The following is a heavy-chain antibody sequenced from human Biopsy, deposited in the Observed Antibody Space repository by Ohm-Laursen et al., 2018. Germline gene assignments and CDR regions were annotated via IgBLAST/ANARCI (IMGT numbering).Heavy chain of an antibody. CDR2: IWYDGSNK. CDR3: AKCMTGGSNYYFHH. D-gene: IGHD2-8*01. J-gene: IGHJ4*02. CDR1: GFTFSSYG. Sequence: SLRLSCSASGFTFSSYGMHWVRQAPEKGLEWVAAIWYDGSNKNYADSVKGRFTISRDNSKNTLYLQMNSLRGEDTAVYYCAKCMTGGSNYYFHHCGQGTLVTVSS. V-gene: IGHV3-33*06.